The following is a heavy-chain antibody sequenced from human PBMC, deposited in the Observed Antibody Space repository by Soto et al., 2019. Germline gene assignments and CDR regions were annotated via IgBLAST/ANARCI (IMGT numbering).Heavy chain of an antibody. J-gene: IGHJ4*02. CDR1: GGSFSGYY. Sequence: SETLSLTCAVYGGSFSGYYWSWIRQPPGKGLEWIGEINYSGSTYYNPSLKSRVTISVDTSKNQFSLKLSSVTAADTAVYYCARHTPAISISDHWGQGTLVTVSS. CDR3: ARHTPAISISDH. CDR2: INYSGST. D-gene: IGHD2-15*01. V-gene: IGHV4-34*01.